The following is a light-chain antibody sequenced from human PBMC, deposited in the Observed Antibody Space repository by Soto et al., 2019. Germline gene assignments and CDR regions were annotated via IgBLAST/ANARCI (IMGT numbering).Light chain of an antibody. J-gene: IGKJ5*01. CDR3: QQYTSSLIT. CDR1: QTISSNY. V-gene: IGKV3-20*01. Sequence: QSPGTLSLSPGERATLSCSASQTISSNYLAWYQQKPGQAPRLLIYGASGRATGIPDRFSGSGSGTDFTLTISRLEPEDFVVYYCQQYTSSLITFGQGTLLEI. CDR2: GAS.